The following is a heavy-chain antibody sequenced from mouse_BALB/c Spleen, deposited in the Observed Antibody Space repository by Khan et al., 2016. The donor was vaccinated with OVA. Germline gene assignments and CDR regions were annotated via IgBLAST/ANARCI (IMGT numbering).Heavy chain of an antibody. Sequence: QVQLQQSGPEVVRPGASVKMSCKASGYTFTSKWMHWVKQRPGQGFEWIGMIDPSNTETRLNQKFKDKATLNVERSSNTAYMQFSSLTSEDSAVFYFARSLLRSTGRAMDYWGQVTSVTFSS. J-gene: IGHJ4*01. CDR3: ARSLLRSTGRAMDY. CDR1: GYTFTSKW. V-gene: IGHV1S127*01. CDR2: IDPSNTET. D-gene: IGHD6-2*01.